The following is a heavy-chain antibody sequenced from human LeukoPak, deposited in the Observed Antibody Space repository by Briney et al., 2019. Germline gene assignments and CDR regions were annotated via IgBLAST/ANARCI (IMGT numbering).Heavy chain of an antibody. V-gene: IGHV1-46*01. CDR3: ARGPRITLIRGGQWYYYMDV. J-gene: IGHJ6*03. CDR2: INPSGGST. CDR1: GYTFTIYY. D-gene: IGHD3-10*01. Sequence: ASVKVSCKASGYTFTIYYIHWVRQAPGQGLEWMGLINPSGGSTNYAQKFQGRVTMTRDTSTSTVYMELSSLRFEDTAVYYCARGPRITLIRGGQWYYYMDVWGKGTTVTISS.